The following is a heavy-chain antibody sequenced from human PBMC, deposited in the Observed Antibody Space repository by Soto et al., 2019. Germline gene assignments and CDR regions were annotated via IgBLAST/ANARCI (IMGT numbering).Heavy chain of an antibody. CDR1: EGTFRIHG. Sequence: GPKRHSWRASEGTFRIHGVHWVRKKQRKGLEWVAVISNDGNKKYYVESVEGRFSISRDNSKSIVYLQMNNVRIEDTAKYYCAKDKVPYYDFWSGQRWFDPWGQGTQVPVFS. CDR2: ISNDGNKK. V-gene: IGHV3-30*18. CDR3: AKDKVPYYDFWSGQRWFDP. D-gene: IGHD3-3*01. J-gene: IGHJ5*02.